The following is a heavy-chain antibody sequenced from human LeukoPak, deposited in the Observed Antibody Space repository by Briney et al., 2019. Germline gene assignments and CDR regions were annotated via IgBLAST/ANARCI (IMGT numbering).Heavy chain of an antibody. CDR1: GYTFTGYY. CDR3: AHAGRYNWSPFDH. J-gene: IGHJ4*02. CDR2: INPSGGST. V-gene: IGHV1-46*01. Sequence: ASEKVSCKASGYTFTGYYMHWVRQAPGQGLEWMGIINPSGGSTSYAQKFQGRVTMTRDTSTRTVYMELSSLRSEDTAVYYCAHAGRYNWSPFDHWGEGTLVSDCS. D-gene: IGHD1-1*01.